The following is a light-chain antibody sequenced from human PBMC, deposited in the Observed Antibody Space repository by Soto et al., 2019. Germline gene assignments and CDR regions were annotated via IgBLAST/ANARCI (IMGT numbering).Light chain of an antibody. CDR1: QSIYSS. CDR2: AAS. CDR3: QQSYSAAYT. J-gene: IGKJ2*01. V-gene: IGKV1-39*01. Sequence: DIQMTQSPSSLSASVGDRVTITCRASQSIYSSLNWYHQKPGKAPKLLIYAASNLQSGVPSRFSGSGSGTDFTLSISRLQPKDFATYYCQQSYSAAYTFGQGTKLEI.